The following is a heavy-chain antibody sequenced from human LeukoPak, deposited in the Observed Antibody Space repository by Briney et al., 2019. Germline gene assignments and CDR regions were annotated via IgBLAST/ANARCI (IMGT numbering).Heavy chain of an antibody. V-gene: IGHV3-23*01. J-gene: IGHJ5*02. CDR3: AKWQSSSWYLNWFDP. D-gene: IGHD6-13*01. Sequence: GGSLRLSCAASGFTFSSYAMSWVRQAPGKGLEWVSAISGSGGSTYYADSVKGRFTISRDNSKNTLYLQMSSLRAEDTAVYYCAKWQSSSWYLNWFDPWGQGTLVTVSS. CDR2: ISGSGGST. CDR1: GFTFSSYA.